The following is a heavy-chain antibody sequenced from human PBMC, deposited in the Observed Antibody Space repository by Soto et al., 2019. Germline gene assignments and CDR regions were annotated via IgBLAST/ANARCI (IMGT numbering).Heavy chain of an antibody. J-gene: IGHJ4*02. CDR3: AKVEMATIDY. CDR1: GFTFSSYG. D-gene: IGHD5-12*01. V-gene: IGHV3-30*18. Sequence: GGSLRLSCAASGFTFSSYGMHWVRQAPGKGLEWVAVISYDGSNKYYADSVKGQFTISRDNSKNTLYLQMNSLRAEDTAVYYCAKVEMATIDYRGQGTLVTVSS. CDR2: ISYDGSNK.